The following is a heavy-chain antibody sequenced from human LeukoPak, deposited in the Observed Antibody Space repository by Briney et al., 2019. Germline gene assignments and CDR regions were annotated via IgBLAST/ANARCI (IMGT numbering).Heavy chain of an antibody. Sequence: SETLSLTCDVSGGSVSDNHWSWIRPAAGKGLEWIGRIHSSGSTSYNPSLKSRVTLSIDTSKNEFALKLGSMTAADTAVYYCAREARRYCTSTTCYMDFFFDYWGQGTLVTVSS. J-gene: IGHJ4*02. CDR2: IHSSGST. D-gene: IGHD2-2*02. V-gene: IGHV4-4*07. CDR3: AREARRYCTSTTCYMDFFFDY. CDR1: GGSVSDNH.